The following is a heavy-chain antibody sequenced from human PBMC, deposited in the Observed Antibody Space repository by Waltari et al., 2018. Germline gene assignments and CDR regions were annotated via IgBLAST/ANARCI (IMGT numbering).Heavy chain of an antibody. CDR1: GGSFSGYY. J-gene: IGHJ4*02. Sequence: QVQLQQWGAGLLKPSETLSLTCAVYGGSFSGYYWSWIRQPPGKGWEVIGEINHSGSTNYNPSLKGRVTISVDTSKNQFSLKLGSVTAADTAVYYCARIWFGELVGTDYWGQGTLVTVSS. D-gene: IGHD3-10*01. CDR3: ARIWFGELVGTDY. V-gene: IGHV4-34*01. CDR2: INHSGST.